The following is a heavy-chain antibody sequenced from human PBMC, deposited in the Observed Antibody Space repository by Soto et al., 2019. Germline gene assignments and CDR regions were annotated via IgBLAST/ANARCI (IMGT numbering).Heavy chain of an antibody. D-gene: IGHD3-9*01. CDR2: IIPIFGTA. V-gene: IGHV1-69*13. CDR3: AETRIRYFDWLFLDAFDI. J-gene: IGHJ3*02. CDR1: GGTFSSYA. Sequence: PGASVKVSCKASGGTFSSYAISWVRQAPGQGLEWMGGIIPIFGTANYAQKFQGRVTITADESTSTAYMELSSLRSEDTAVYYCAETRIRYFDWLFLDAFDIWGQGTMVT.